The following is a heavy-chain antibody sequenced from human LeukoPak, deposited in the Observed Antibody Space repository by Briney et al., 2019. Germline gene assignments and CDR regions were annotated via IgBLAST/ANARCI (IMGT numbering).Heavy chain of an antibody. CDR3: AREHYFYYMDV. J-gene: IGHJ6*03. Sequence: GGSLRLSCAASGFTFSNAWMSWVRQAPGKGLEWVANINQGGTGKYYVDSVKGRFTISRDNAENSLYLQMNSLRAEDTAVYYCAREHYFYYMDVWGKGTTVTVSS. CDR1: GFTFSNAW. V-gene: IGHV3-7*01. CDR2: INQGGTGK.